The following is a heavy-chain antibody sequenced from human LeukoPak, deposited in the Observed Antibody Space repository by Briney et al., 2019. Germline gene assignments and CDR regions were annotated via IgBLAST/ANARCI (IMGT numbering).Heavy chain of an antibody. CDR3: AREAVPHPNWFDP. CDR2: IYYSGST. J-gene: IGHJ5*02. D-gene: IGHD2-2*01. V-gene: IGHV4-59*12. CDR1: GCSISSYY. Sequence: SETLSLTCTVSGCSISSYYWSWIRQPPGKGLEWIGYIYYSGSTTYNPSLKSRVTILLYTSKTPLSLKLSSVTAAATAVYYCAREAVPHPNWFDPWGQGTLVTVSS.